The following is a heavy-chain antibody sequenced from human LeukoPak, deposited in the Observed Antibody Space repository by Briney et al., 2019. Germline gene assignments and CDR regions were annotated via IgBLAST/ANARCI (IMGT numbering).Heavy chain of an antibody. Sequence: ASETLSLTCTVSGGSISSYYWSWIRQPPGKGLKWIGNIYYSGSTNYNPSLKSRVTISVDTSKNQFSLKLSSVTAADTAVYYCARDLSSYYYDSSGFKEGLDYWGQGTLVTVSS. CDR1: GGSISSYY. CDR3: ARDLSSYYYDSSGFKEGLDY. CDR2: IYYSGST. J-gene: IGHJ4*02. V-gene: IGHV4-59*12. D-gene: IGHD3-22*01.